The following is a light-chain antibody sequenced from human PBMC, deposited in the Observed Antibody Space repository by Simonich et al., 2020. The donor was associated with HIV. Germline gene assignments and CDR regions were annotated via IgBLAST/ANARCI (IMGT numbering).Light chain of an antibody. CDR1: QGISSY. J-gene: IGKJ3*01. CDR3: QVLNTDTFT. CDR2: AAS. Sequence: IQLTQSPSFLSASVGDRVTITCRASQGISSYLAWYQQKPGKAPKLLIYAASTLQSGVPSRFSGSGSGTEFTLTISSLQPEDFATYYCQVLNTDTFTFGPGTKVDI. V-gene: IGKV1-9*01.